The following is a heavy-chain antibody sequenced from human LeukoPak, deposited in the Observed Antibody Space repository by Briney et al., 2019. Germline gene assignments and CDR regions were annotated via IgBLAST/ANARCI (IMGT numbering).Heavy chain of an antibody. CDR2: IIPIFGTA. J-gene: IGHJ1*01. V-gene: IGHV1-69*13. CDR1: GYIFSDYY. CDR3: ARPIRLPRGYCSSTSCYSGYFQH. D-gene: IGHD2-2*01. Sequence: SVKVSCKASGYIFSDYYMYWMRQAPGQGLEWMGGIIPIFGTANYAQKFQGRVTITADESTSTAYMELSSLRSEDTAVYYCARPIRLPRGYCSSTSCYSGYFQHWGQGTLVTVSS.